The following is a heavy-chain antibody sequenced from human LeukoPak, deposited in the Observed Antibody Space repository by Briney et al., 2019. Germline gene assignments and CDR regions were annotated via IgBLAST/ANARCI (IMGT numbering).Heavy chain of an antibody. CDR1: GYSISSGYY. CDR3: ARSTPGDGYNHLDY. J-gene: IGHJ4*02. D-gene: IGHD5-24*01. V-gene: IGHV4-38-2*02. CDR2: IYHSGST. Sequence: SETLSLTCTVSGYSISSGYYWGWIRQPPGKGLEWIGSIYHSGSTYYNPSLKSRVTISVDTSKNQFSLKLSSVTAADTAVYYCARSTPGDGYNHLDYWGQGTLVTVSS.